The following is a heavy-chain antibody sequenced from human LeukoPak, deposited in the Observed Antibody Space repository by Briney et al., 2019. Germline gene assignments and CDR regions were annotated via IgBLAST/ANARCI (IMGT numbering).Heavy chain of an antibody. Sequence: GGSLRLSCAASGFTFSSYWMNWVRQTPGKGLEWVSVIYSGGSTYYADSVKGRFTISRDNSKNTLYLQMDSLRTEDTAVYYCARSWDTRLNFDYWGQGTLVTVSS. V-gene: IGHV3-66*02. CDR1: GFTFSSYW. J-gene: IGHJ4*02. CDR2: IYSGGST. D-gene: IGHD1-26*01. CDR3: ARSWDTRLNFDY.